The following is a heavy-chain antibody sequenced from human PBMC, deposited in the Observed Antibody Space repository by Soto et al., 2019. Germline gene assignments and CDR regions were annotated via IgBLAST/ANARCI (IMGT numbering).Heavy chain of an antibody. CDR2: IYYNGNT. Sequence: QVRLQESGPGVVKPSETLSLTCTVSGGSVSSGNYYWSWIRQPPGKGLEWLGYIYYNGNTKYNASLQSRITMSVDTSRNQFSLRLTSVTAADTAVYYCSRGPAPYGGTIDYWGQGSLVTVSS. CDR3: SRGPAPYGGTIDY. CDR1: GGSVSSGNYY. V-gene: IGHV4-61*01. D-gene: IGHD4-17*01. J-gene: IGHJ4*02.